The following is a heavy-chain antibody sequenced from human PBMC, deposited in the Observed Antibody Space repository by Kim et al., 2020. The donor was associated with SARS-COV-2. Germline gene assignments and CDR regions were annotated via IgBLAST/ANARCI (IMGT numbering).Heavy chain of an antibody. V-gene: IGHV1-24*01. CDR3: ATVEYGMDV. Sequence: GETRYAQKFQGIVTMTEDTSTDTAYMELSSLRSEDTAVYYCATVEYGMDVWGQGTTVTVSS. CDR2: GET. J-gene: IGHJ6*02.